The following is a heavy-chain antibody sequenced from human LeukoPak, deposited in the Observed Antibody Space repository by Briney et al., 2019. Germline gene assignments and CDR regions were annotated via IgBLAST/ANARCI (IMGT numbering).Heavy chain of an antibody. J-gene: IGHJ3*02. CDR3: ARQGCYDFWSGYYNCFLDAFDI. Sequence: GESLKISCKGSGYSFTSYWIGWVRQMPGKGLEWMGIIYPGDSDTRYSPSFQGQVTISADKSISTAYLQWSSLKASDTAMYYCARQGCYDFWSGYYNCFLDAFDIWGQGTMVTVSS. CDR1: GYSFTSYW. V-gene: IGHV5-51*01. CDR2: IYPGDSDT. D-gene: IGHD3-3*01.